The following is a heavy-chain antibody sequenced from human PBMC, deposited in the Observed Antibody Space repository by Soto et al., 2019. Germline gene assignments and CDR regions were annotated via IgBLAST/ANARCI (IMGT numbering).Heavy chain of an antibody. J-gene: IGHJ3*02. D-gene: IGHD6-19*01. V-gene: IGHV1-46*01. CDR2: INPSGGST. Sequence: QVQLVPSGAEVKTPGASVKVSCKASGYTFTSYYMHWVRQAPGQGLEWMGIINPSGGSTSYAQKCHGIVTMTRDTSTSTVYMELSSLRSEDTAVYYCAREGRIAVAAAEAFDIWGQVTMVTVSS. CDR3: AREGRIAVAAAEAFDI. CDR1: GYTFTSYY.